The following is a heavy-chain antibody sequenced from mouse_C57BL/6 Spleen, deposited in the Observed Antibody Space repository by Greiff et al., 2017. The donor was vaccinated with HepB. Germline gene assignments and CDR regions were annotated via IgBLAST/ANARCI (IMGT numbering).Heavy chain of an antibody. CDR3: TTIYYGNYVYFDY. CDR2: IDPEDGDT. CDR1: GFNIKDYY. D-gene: IGHD2-1*01. V-gene: IGHV14-1*01. Sequence: VQLKQSGAELVRPGASVKLSCTASGFNIKDYYMHWVKQRPEQGLEWIGRIDPEDGDTEYAPKFQGKATMTADTSSNTAYLQLSSLTSEDTAVYYCTTIYYGNYVYFDYWGQGTTLTVSS. J-gene: IGHJ2*01.